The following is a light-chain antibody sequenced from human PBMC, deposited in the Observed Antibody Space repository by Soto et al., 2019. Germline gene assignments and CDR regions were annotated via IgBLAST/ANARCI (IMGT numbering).Light chain of an antibody. Sequence: QSVLTQPASVSGSPGQSITISCTGTSSDVGGYNYVSWYQQHPGKAPKLMIYEVSNRPSGVSNRFSGSKSGNTASLTISGRQAAEEAAYYCSSYKSSSTPVVFGGGTKLTVL. J-gene: IGLJ3*02. CDR1: SSDVGGYNY. CDR3: SSYKSSSTPVV. CDR2: EVS. V-gene: IGLV2-14*01.